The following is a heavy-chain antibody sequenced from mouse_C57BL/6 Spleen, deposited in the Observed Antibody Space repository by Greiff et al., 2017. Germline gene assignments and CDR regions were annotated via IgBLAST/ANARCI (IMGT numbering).Heavy chain of an antibody. CDR3: ARGDYDVDYAMDY. V-gene: IGHV1-53*01. D-gene: IGHD2-4*01. Sequence: QVQLQQPGTELVKPGASVKLSCKASGYTFTSYWMHWVKQRPGQGLEWIGNINPSNGGTNYNEKFKSKATLTVDKSSSTAYMQLSSLTSEDSAVXYCARGDYDVDYAMDYWGQGTSVTVSS. CDR2: INPSNGGT. CDR1: GYTFTSYW. J-gene: IGHJ4*01.